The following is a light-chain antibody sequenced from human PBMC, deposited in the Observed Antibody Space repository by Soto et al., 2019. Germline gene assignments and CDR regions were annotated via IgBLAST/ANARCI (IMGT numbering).Light chain of an antibody. CDR2: GAS. J-gene: IGKJ3*01. CDR3: QQFGSSPGFT. V-gene: IGKV3-20*01. CDR1: QSINSRY. Sequence: EIVLTQSPGTLSLSPGERATLSCRASQSINSRYLAWYQQKPGQAPRLLIYGASSRATGIPDRFSGSGSGTYLTLTISRLEPEDFAVYYCQQFGSSPGFTFGPGTKVDIK.